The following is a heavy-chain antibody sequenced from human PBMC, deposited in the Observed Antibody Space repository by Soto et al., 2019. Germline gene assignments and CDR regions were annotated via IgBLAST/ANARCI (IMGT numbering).Heavy chain of an antibody. CDR3: VRDSIAASGFDS. J-gene: IGHJ4*02. CDR1: GGPFSSYT. D-gene: IGHD6-13*01. V-gene: IGHV1-69*12. Sequence: QVQLVQSGAEVKKPGSSVKVSCKVSGGPFSSYTLSWVRQAPGQGPEWMGEIIPLFGTTNYVQGFQGRLTIAADVSTNTAYMELGSLRSDDTALYYCVRDSIAASGFDSWGQGTLVTVS. CDR2: IIPLFGTT.